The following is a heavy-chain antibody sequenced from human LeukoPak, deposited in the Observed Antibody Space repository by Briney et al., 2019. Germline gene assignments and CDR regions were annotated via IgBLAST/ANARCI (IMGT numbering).Heavy chain of an antibody. CDR3: ARSTTAYYMDV. Sequence: GGSLRLSCAASGFTFSSYAMHWVRQAPGKGLEWVAVISYDGSNKYYADSVKSRFTISRDNSKNTLYLQMNSLRAEDTAVYYCARSTTAYYMDVWGKGTTVTVSS. J-gene: IGHJ6*03. V-gene: IGHV3-30-3*01. CDR2: ISYDGSNK. D-gene: IGHD1-1*01. CDR1: GFTFSSYA.